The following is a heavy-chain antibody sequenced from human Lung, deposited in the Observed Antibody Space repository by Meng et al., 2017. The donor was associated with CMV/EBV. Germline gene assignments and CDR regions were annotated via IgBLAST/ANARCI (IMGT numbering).Heavy chain of an antibody. V-gene: IGHV4-30-4*01. CDR3: VRDLYYLAGDGYYHDF. D-gene: IGHD2-21*01. CDR2: YRYSRDT. Sequence: GCMSSDNYFWSWNRRPPGEGLGWVNYYRYSRDTYSIPSRQSRLTETFNTYKNQFSLRLTSVTAAGTAVYYCVRDLYYLAGDGYYHDFWGPGTLVTVSS. J-gene: IGHJ4*02. CDR1: GCMSSDNYF.